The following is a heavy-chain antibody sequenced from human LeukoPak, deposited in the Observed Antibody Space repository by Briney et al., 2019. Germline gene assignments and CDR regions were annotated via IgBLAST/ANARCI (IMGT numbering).Heavy chain of an antibody. CDR3: AKDTLYNWNVHNYFDY. CDR1: GFTFSSYW. Sequence: QPGGSLRLSCAASGFTFSSYWMHWVRQAPGRGLVWVSRINSDGSSTSYADSVKGRFTISRDNAKNTLYLQMNSLRAEDTALYYCAKDTLYNWNVHNYFDYWGQGTLVTVSS. CDR2: INSDGSST. D-gene: IGHD1-1*01. V-gene: IGHV3-74*01. J-gene: IGHJ4*02.